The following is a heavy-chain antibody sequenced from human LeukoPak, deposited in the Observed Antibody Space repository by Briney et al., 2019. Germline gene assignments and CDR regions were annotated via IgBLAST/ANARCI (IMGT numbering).Heavy chain of an antibody. CDR1: GGSISTFF. CDR3: ARGTEMPSSIGYYSFDY. V-gene: IGHV4-4*07. D-gene: IGHD2-21*01. CDR2: IYMGTT. J-gene: IGHJ4*02. Sequence: SETLSLTCTVSGGSISTFFGTWIRQSAGKGLEWIGRIYMGTTYYNPSVESRATISVDTSNNRFSLKLTSLTAADTAVYYCARGTEMPSSIGYYSFDYWGRGSLVTVSS.